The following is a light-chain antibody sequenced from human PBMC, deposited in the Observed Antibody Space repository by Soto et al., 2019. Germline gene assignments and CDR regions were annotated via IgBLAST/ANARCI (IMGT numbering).Light chain of an antibody. CDR2: WAS. V-gene: IGKV4-1*01. J-gene: IGKJ4*01. CDR3: QQNYRAPFT. CDR1: QSVLYSSNIKYY. Sequence: DIVMTQSPDSLAVSLGERATINCKSSQSVLYSSNIKYYLAWYQQKPGQPPSLLTYWASTRESEVPDRFSGCVCEPDFTLAISCLQAEDVAVYYCQQNYRAPFTFGGGTKVEIK.